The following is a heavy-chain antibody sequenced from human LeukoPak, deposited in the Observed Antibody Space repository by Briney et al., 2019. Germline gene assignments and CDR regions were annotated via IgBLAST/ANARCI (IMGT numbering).Heavy chain of an antibody. CDR2: INPNSGGT. D-gene: IGHD2-15*01. CDR1: GGTFSSYA. J-gene: IGHJ4*02. V-gene: IGHV1-2*02. CDR3: ARVGHDCSGGSCSARYYFDY. Sequence: ASVKVSCKASGGTFSSYAISWVRQAPGQGLEWMGWINPNSGGTNYAQKFQGRVTMTRDTSISTAYMELSRLRSDDTAVYYCARVGHDCSGGSCSARYYFDYWGQGTLVTVSS.